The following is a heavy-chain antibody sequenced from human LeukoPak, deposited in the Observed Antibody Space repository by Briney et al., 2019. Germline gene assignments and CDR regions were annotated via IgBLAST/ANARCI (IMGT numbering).Heavy chain of an antibody. D-gene: IGHD1-26*01. CDR1: GFTFSSYS. CDR3: AKAREIGPFYFDY. V-gene: IGHV3-23*01. CDR2: ISGSGGST. J-gene: IGHJ4*02. Sequence: GGSLRLSCAASGFTFSSYSMNWVRQAPGKGLEWVSAISGSGGSTYYADSVKGRFTISRDNSKNTLYLQMNSLRAEDTAVYYCAKAREIGPFYFDYWGQGTLVTVSS.